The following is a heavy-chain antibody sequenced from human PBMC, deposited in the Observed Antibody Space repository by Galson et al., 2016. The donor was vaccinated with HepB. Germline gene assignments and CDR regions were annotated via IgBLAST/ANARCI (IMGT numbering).Heavy chain of an antibody. CDR3: ARTKRYRSGYYYSDY. Sequence: PALVKPTQTLTLTCTFSGFSLSTGAMCVSWIRQPPGKALEWLARIDWDDDKYYSTSLKTRLTISKDTSKNQVVLRMTNMDPVDTATYFCARTKRYRSGYYYSDYWGQGTLVSVSS. J-gene: IGHJ4*02. D-gene: IGHD6-19*01. CDR2: IDWDDDK. CDR1: GFSLSTGAMC. V-gene: IGHV2-70*11.